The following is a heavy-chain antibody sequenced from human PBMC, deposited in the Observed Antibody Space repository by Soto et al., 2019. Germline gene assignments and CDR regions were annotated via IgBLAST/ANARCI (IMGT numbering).Heavy chain of an antibody. V-gene: IGHV4-34*10. CDR3: ARYNSYAIDY. J-gene: IGHJ4*02. D-gene: IGHD2-8*01. Sequence: PSQTLSLTCAVEDGSFSGHSWTWIRQSPGKGLEWIGDINHSGRVNYSPSLKSRVTISLDTSKNQFSLKMTSVTAADRAMYFCARYNSYAIDYWGRGTLVTVSS. CDR1: DGSFSGHS. CDR2: INHSGRV.